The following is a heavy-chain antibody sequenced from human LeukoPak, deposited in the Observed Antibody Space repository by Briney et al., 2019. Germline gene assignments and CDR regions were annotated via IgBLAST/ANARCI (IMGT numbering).Heavy chain of an antibody. D-gene: IGHD3-22*01. CDR1: GGSISSYY. CDR2: IYYSGST. Sequence: SETLSLTCTVSGGSISSYYWSWIRQPPGKGLEWIGYIYYSGSTKYNPSLKSRVTISVDTSKNQFSLKLSSVTAADTAVYYCARTDYYDSSGCLDYWGQGTLVTVSS. J-gene: IGHJ4*02. CDR3: ARTDYYDSSGCLDY. V-gene: IGHV4-59*01.